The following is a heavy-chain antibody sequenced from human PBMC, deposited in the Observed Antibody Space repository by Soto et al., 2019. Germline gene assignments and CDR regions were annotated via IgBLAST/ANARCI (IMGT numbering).Heavy chain of an antibody. CDR1: GYTFSSFL. V-gene: IGHV1-18*01. J-gene: IGHJ4*02. Sequence: VQLVQSEAEVKKPGASVKVSCKTSGYTFSSFLITWVRQAPGQGLEWVGRIRVQNGDTRYAQRIQGRVSMTTDTSTSTAYMELRGLTSDDTAVYYCARDWGGKLGIELWGQGTLVTVSS. CDR2: IRVQNGDT. D-gene: IGHD7-27*01. CDR3: ARDWGGKLGIEL.